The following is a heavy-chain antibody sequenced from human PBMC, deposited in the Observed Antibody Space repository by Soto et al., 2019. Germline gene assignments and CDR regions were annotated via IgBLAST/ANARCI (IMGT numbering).Heavy chain of an antibody. CDR1: GFSLSTDGVG. Sequence: QITLKESGPTLVKPTQTLTLTCTFSGFSLSTDGVGVGWIRQPPGKALEWLALIYWNGDERYSPSLKSRLNITKDTSKSQVVLTLTNLDPVDTATYYCAHLLGGCRSTICSPLRFDSWGQGTLVTVSS. V-gene: IGHV2-5*01. D-gene: IGHD2-2*01. CDR2: IYWNGDE. J-gene: IGHJ4*02. CDR3: AHLLGGCRSTICSPLRFDS.